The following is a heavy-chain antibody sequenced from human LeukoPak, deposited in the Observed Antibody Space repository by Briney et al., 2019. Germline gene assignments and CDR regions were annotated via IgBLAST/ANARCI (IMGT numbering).Heavy chain of an antibody. Sequence: GGSLRLSCAASGFTFSSYEMNWVRQAAGKRLEWVSYISSSGSTIYYADSVKGRFTISRDNAKNSLYLQMNSQRAEDTAVYYCARGRGYCSSTSCYSSSWFDPWGQGTLVTVSS. D-gene: IGHD2-2*01. CDR1: GFTFSSYE. CDR3: ARGRGYCSSTSCYSSSWFDP. CDR2: ISSSGSTI. J-gene: IGHJ5*02. V-gene: IGHV3-48*03.